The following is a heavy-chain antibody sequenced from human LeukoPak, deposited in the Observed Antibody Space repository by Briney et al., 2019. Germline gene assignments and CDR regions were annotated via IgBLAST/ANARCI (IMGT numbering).Heavy chain of an antibody. J-gene: IGHJ6*02. CDR3: AKDMSLDGSGSYYNVAGMDV. D-gene: IGHD3-10*01. V-gene: IGHV3-9*01. CDR2: ISWDSGSI. Sequence: PGRSLRLSCAASGFTFDDYAMHWVRQAPGKGLEWVSGISWDSGSIGYADSVKGRFTISRDNAKNSLYLQMNSLRAEDTALYYCAKDMSLDGSGSYYNVAGMDVWGQGTTVTVSS. CDR1: GFTFDDYA.